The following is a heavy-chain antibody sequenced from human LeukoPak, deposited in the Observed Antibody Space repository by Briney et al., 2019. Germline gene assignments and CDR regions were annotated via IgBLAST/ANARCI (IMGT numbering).Heavy chain of an antibody. D-gene: IGHD2-2*02. J-gene: IGHJ5*02. CDR1: GYTFTTYY. CDR3: ARSTLAGYCSSTSCYKWFDP. Sequence: VASVKVSCKASGYTFTTYYMHWVRQAPGQGLEWMGIIDPSGGSTTYAQKFQGRVTITTDESTSTAYMELSSLRSEDTAVYYCARSTLAGYCSSTSCYKWFDPWGQGTLVTVSS. V-gene: IGHV1-46*01. CDR2: IDPSGGST.